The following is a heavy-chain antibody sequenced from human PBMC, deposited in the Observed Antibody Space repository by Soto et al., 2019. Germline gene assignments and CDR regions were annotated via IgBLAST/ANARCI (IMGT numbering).Heavy chain of an antibody. Sequence: PGGSLRLSCAASGFTFSSYGMHWVRQAPGKGLEWVAVISYDGSNKYYADSVKGRFTISRDNSKNTLYLQMNSLRAEDTAVYYCAKGRGSPVRYFDYWGQGT. CDR3: AKGRGSPVRYFDY. CDR2: ISYDGSNK. CDR1: GFTFSSYG. J-gene: IGHJ4*02. D-gene: IGHD1-26*01. V-gene: IGHV3-30*18.